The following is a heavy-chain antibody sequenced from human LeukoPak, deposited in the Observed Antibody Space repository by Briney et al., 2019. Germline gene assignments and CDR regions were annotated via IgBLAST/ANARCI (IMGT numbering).Heavy chain of an antibody. V-gene: IGHV3-33*01. CDR2: IWYDGSVT. J-gene: IGHJ4*02. D-gene: IGHD2-2*01. CDR1: GFTFSNYG. CDR3: ARGTRRVGDYFDS. Sequence: GGSLRLSCAASGFTFSNYGMHWVRQTPGKGLEGVAVIWYDGSVTYYAYSVKGRFTISRDNSMNTLYLQMNSLRAEDTALYYCARGTRRVGDYFDSWGQGTLVTVSS.